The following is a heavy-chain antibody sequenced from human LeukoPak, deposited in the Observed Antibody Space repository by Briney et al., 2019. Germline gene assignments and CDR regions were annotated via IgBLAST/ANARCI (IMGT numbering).Heavy chain of an antibody. CDR2: ISSSSSYI. CDR3: ARDLSIAVAGIDY. D-gene: IGHD6-19*01. J-gene: IGHJ4*02. V-gene: IGHV3-21*01. CDR1: GFTFSSYS. Sequence: KTGGSLRLSCAASGFTFSSYSMNWVRQAPGKGLEWVSSISSSSSYIYYADSVKGRFTISRDNAKNSLYLQMNSLRAEDTAVYYCARDLSIAVAGIDYWGQGTLVTVSS.